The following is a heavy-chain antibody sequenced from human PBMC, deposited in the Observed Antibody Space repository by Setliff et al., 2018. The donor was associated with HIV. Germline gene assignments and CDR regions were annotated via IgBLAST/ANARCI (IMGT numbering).Heavy chain of an antibody. D-gene: IGHD6-19*01. CDR2: VYTTGSA. V-gene: IGHV4-61*09. Sequence: SETLSLTCTVSGASFIRSRYYWGWIRQPAGKGLEWIGHVYTTGSASYNPSLESRVTILEALSKNQFSLNLDSVTAADTAVYFCARALAGGSGWNYFDLWGPGTLVTVSS. CDR1: GASFIRSRYY. CDR3: ARALAGGSGWNYFDL. J-gene: IGHJ4*02.